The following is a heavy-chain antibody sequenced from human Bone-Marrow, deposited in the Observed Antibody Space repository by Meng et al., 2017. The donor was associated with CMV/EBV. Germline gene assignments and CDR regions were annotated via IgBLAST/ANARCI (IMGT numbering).Heavy chain of an antibody. CDR2: ISAYNGNT. CDR1: GYTFTSYG. J-gene: IGHJ4*02. CDR3: ARVIKDVVVVVAAIDY. Sequence: ASVKVSCKASGYTFTSYGISWVRQAPGQGLEWMGWISAYNGNTNYAQKLQGRVTMTTDTSTSTAYMELRSLRSDDTAVYYCARVIKDVVVVVAAIDYWGQGTLVTVSS. V-gene: IGHV1-18*01. D-gene: IGHD2-15*01.